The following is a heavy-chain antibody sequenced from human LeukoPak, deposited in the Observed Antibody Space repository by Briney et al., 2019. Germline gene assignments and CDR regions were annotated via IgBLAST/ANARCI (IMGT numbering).Heavy chain of an antibody. V-gene: IGHV3-7*03. Sequence: GGSLRLSCAASGFTFNTFWMSWVRQAPGKGLEWVANIKQDGSEKYYVDSVKGRFTISRDNAKNSLYLQMNSLRAEDTAVYYCAKHSSGWYGNHFDYWGQGTLVTVSS. CDR1: GFTFNTFW. D-gene: IGHD6-19*01. CDR3: AKHSSGWYGNHFDY. J-gene: IGHJ4*02. CDR2: IKQDGSEK.